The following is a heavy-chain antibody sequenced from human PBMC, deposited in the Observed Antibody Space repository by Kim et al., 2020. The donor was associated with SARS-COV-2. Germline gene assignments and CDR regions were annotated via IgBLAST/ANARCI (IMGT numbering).Heavy chain of an antibody. CDR1: GGSISSYY. Sequence: SETLSLTCTVSGGSISSYYWSWIRQPPGKGLEWIGDIYYSGSTNYNPSLKSRVTISVDTSKNQFSLKLSSVTAADTAVYYCARVSLMLWFGEGVFFDYWGQGTLVTVSS. CDR3: ARVSLMLWFGEGVFFDY. D-gene: IGHD3-10*01. J-gene: IGHJ4*02. V-gene: IGHV4-59*01. CDR2: IYYSGST.